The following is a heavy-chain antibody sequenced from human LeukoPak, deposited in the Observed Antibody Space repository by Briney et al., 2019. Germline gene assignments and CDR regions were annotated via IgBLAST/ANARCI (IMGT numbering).Heavy chain of an antibody. Sequence: GGSLRLSCAASGFTVSSNYMSWVRQAPGKGLEWVSLIYGGDSTYYGDSVKGRFTISRDNSKNTLCLQMNSLRAEDTAVYYCARDRSPSSGYYSHYFDYWGQGTLVTVSS. J-gene: IGHJ4*02. CDR3: ARDRSPSSGYYSHYFDY. D-gene: IGHD3-22*01. CDR2: IYGGDST. V-gene: IGHV3-66*01. CDR1: GFTVSSNY.